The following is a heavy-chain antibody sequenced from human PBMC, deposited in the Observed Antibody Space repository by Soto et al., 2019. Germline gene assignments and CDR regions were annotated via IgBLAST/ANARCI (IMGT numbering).Heavy chain of an antibody. CDR3: ARDRGSSWYFPVYYYGMDV. J-gene: IGHJ6*02. D-gene: IGHD6-13*01. V-gene: IGHV1-18*01. Sequence: QVQLVQSGAEVKKPGASVKVSCKASGYTFTSYGISSVRQAPGQGLEWMGWISAYNGNTNYAQKLQGRVTMTTDTSTSTAYMELRSLRSDDTAVYYCARDRGSSWYFPVYYYGMDVWGQGTTVTVSS. CDR2: ISAYNGNT. CDR1: GYTFTSYG.